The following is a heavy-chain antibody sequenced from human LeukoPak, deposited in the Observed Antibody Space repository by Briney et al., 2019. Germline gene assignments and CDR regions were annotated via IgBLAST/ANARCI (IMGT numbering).Heavy chain of an antibody. J-gene: IGHJ6*02. CDR3: ARDTSRAVAGLESGMDV. V-gene: IGHV4-39*07. Sequence: SETLSLTCTVSGGSISNSSYYWGWIRQPPGKGLEWIGSIYYSGSTNYNPSLKSRVTISVDKSKNQFSLKLSSVTAADTAVYYCARDTSRAVAGLESGMDVWGQGTTVTVSS. CDR2: IYYSGST. CDR1: GGSISNSSYY. D-gene: IGHD6-19*01.